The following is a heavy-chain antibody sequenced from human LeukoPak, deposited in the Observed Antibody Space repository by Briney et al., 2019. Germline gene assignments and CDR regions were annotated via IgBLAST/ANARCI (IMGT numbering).Heavy chain of an antibody. D-gene: IGHD2-2*01. CDR2: IYPGDSDT. V-gene: IGHV5-51*01. CDR3: ARPYCSSTSCDGYFDY. CDR1: GYSITSYW. Sequence: GESLKISCKGSGYSITSYWIAWVRQMPGKGLEWMGIIYPGDSDTRYSPSFQGQVTISADKSISTAYLQWSSLKASDTAMYYCARPYCSSTSCDGYFDYWGQGTLVTVSS. J-gene: IGHJ4*02.